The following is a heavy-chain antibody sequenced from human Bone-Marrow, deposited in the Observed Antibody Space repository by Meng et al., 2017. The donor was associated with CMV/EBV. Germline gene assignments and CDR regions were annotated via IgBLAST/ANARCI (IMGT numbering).Heavy chain of an antibody. CDR3: ARERTVRYYYYGMDV. CDR2: ISSSSSTI. D-gene: IGHD1-1*01. V-gene: IGHV3-48*04. J-gene: IGHJ6*02. CDR1: GFTFSSYS. Sequence: GGSLRLSCAASGFTFSSYSMNWVRQAPGKGLEWVSYISSSSSTIYYADSVKGRFTISRDNAKNSLYLQMHSLRAEETAVYYCARERTVRYYYYGMDVWGQGTTVTVSS.